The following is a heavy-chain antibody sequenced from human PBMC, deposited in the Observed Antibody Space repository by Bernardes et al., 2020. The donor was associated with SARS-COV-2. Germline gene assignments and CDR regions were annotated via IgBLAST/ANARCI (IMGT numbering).Heavy chain of an antibody. Sequence: SETLSLTCTVSGGSISSYYWSWIRQPPGKGLEWIGYIYYSGSTNYNPSLKSRVTISVDTSKNQFSLKLSSVTAADTAVYYCARSRGWLQFSGVGAYFDYWGQGTLVTVSS. CDR1: GGSISSYY. CDR3: ARSRGWLQFSGVGAYFDY. V-gene: IGHV4-59*01. CDR2: IYYSGST. D-gene: IGHD5-12*01. J-gene: IGHJ4*02.